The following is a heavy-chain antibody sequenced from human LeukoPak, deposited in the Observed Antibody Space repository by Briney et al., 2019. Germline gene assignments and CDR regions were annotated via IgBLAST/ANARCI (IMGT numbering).Heavy chain of an antibody. J-gene: IGHJ6*03. CDR2: ISCSGGST. D-gene: IGHD6-13*01. V-gene: IGHV3-23*01. CDR3: AARIAAAGTGYYYYMDV. Sequence: GGSLRLSCAASGFTFSSYGMSWFRQAPGKGLEWVSAISCSGGSTYYADSVKGRFTISRDNSKNTLYLQMNSLRAEDTAVYYCAARIAAAGTGYYYYMDVWGKGTTVTISS. CDR1: GFTFSSYG.